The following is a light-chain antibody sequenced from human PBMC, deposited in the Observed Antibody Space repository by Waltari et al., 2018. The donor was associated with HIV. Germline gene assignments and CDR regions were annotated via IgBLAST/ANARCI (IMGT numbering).Light chain of an antibody. CDR2: HDT. J-gene: IGLJ2*01. Sequence: SYVLTQSPSVSVPPGKTARLNCGGHNIGRKSVTRYQQQPGQAPVMVIYHDTDRPSGSPDRFSGSNSEDTATLTIRRVEAGDEADYYCQVWDTNTDQYVIFGGGTNLAV. CDR3: QVWDTNTDQYVI. CDR1: NIGRKS. V-gene: IGLV3-21*01.